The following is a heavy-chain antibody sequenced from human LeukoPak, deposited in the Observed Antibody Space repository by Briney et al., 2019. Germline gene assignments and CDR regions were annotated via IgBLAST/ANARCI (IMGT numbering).Heavy chain of an antibody. CDR3: AKDSRSSSIRAAFDT. V-gene: IGHV3-23*01. CDR1: GFTFSSYP. J-gene: IGHJ4*01. Sequence: GGPLRLSCAASGFTFSSYPMNWVRQAPGKGLEWVTAMRYSGCHTYYADSVKGRFTVSRDNSKNPLNLKMNSLRAEDTALYFRAKDSRSSSIRAAFDTWGHRNPVTFSS. CDR2: MRYSGCHT. D-gene: IGHD6-13*01.